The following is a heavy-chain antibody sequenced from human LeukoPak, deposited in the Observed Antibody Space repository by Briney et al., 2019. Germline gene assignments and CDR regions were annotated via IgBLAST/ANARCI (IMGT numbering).Heavy chain of an antibody. CDR2: INTNTGNP. Sequence: GASVKVSCKASGYTFTSYAMNWVRQAPGQGLEWMGWINTNTGNPTYAQGFTGRFVFSLDTSVSTAFLRISSLKGEDTAVYYCAGGGEYQQLIPDDPFDIWGQGTMVTVSS. J-gene: IGHJ3*02. D-gene: IGHD2-2*01. CDR1: GYTFTSYA. CDR3: AGGGEYQQLIPDDPFDI. V-gene: IGHV7-4-1*02.